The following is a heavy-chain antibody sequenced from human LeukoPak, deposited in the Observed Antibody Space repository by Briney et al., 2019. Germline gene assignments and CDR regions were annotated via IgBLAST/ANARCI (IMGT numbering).Heavy chain of an antibody. D-gene: IGHD3-22*01. J-gene: IGHJ4*02. CDR2: INHSGST. CDR3: ARRYYYDSSGYYLYFDY. V-gene: IGHV4-34*01. CDR1: GGSFSGYY. Sequence: SETLSLTCAVYGGSFSGYYWSWIRQPPGKGLEWIGEINHSGSTNYNPSLKSRVTISVDASKNQFSLKLSSVTAADTAVYYCARRYYYDSSGYYLYFDYWGQGTLVTVSS.